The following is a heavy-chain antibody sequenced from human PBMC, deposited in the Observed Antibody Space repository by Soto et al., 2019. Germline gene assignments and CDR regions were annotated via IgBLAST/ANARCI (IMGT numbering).Heavy chain of an antibody. D-gene: IGHD2-21*01. V-gene: IGHV1-3*01. Sequence: QGQLVQSGAELKKPGASVKVSCRTSGYSFITNAMHWVRQAPGQRLEWLGWIKPGTVTTKYSQKFQGRVNITRYTSASTAYLELSNLRAEDSAGYFWARGVGHTYSDNYGMEVWGQGPKVTVSS. J-gene: IGHJ6*02. CDR1: GYSFITNA. CDR3: ARGVGHTYSDNYGMEV. CDR2: IKPGTVTT.